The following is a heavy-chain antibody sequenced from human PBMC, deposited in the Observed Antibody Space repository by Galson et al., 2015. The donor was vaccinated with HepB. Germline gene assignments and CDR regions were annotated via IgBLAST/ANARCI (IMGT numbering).Heavy chain of an antibody. CDR3: ARSLTTVTTFSWFDP. J-gene: IGHJ5*02. Sequence: PALVKPTQTLTLTCTFSGFSLSTSGMCVSWIRQPPGKALEWLARIDWDDDKYYSTSLKTRLTISKDTSKNQVVLTMTNMDPVDTATYYCARSLTTVTTFSWFDPWGQGTLVTVSS. V-gene: IGHV2-70*11. CDR1: GFSLSTSGMC. CDR2: IDWDDDK. D-gene: IGHD4-17*01.